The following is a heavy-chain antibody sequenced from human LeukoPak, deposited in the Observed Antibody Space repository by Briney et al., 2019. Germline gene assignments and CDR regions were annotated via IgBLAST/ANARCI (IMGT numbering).Heavy chain of an antibody. V-gene: IGHV3-30*03. CDR2: ISYDGSNK. CDR3: ARGDGDYAGFYDY. Sequence: PGGSLRLSCAASGFTFSSYGMPWVRQAPGKGLEWVAVISYDGSNKYYADSVKGRFTISRDNSKNTLYLQMNSLRAEDTAVYYCARGDGDYAGFYDYWGQGTLVTVSS. D-gene: IGHD4-17*01. CDR1: GFTFSSYG. J-gene: IGHJ4*02.